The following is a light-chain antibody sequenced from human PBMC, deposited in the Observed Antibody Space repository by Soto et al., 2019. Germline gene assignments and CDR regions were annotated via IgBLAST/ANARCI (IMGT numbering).Light chain of an antibody. CDR1: QSVSSY. J-gene: IGKJ5*01. Sequence: EIVLTQSPATLSLSPGERATLSCRASQSVSSYLAWYQQKPGQAPRLLIYDASNRATGIPARFSGSGSGTDFTLTISSLEPEDFAVYYGQQRSTWPPDFGQGTRLEIK. V-gene: IGKV3-11*01. CDR2: DAS. CDR3: QQRSTWPPD.